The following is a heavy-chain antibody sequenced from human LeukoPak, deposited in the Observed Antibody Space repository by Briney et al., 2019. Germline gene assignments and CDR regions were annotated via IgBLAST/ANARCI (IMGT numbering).Heavy chain of an antibody. V-gene: IGHV4-61*02. J-gene: IGHJ3*02. CDR2: IYTSGST. Sequence: PSQTLSLTCTVSGGSISSGSYYWSWIRQPAGKGLEWIGRIYTSGSTNYNPSLKSRVTISVDTSKNQFSLKLSSVTAADTAVYYCARDANTAMAYPDAFDIWAQGTMVTVSS. CDR1: GGSISSGSYY. D-gene: IGHD5-18*01. CDR3: ARDANTAMAYPDAFDI.